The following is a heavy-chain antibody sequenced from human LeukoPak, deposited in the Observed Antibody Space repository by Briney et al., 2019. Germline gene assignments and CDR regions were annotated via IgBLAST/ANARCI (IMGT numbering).Heavy chain of an antibody. CDR2: INPNSGGT. D-gene: IGHD6-19*01. Sequence: ASVKVSCKSSGYTFTGYYMYWVRQAPGQGLEWMGWINPNSGGTNYAQKFQGRVTMTGDTSISTAYMELSGLRSDDTAVYYCARAVGSAGDYWGQGTLVIVSS. J-gene: IGHJ4*02. CDR1: GYTFTGYY. V-gene: IGHV1-2*02. CDR3: ARAVGSAGDY.